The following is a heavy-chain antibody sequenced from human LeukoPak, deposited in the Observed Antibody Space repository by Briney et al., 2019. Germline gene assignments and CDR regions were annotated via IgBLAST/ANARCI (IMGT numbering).Heavy chain of an antibody. J-gene: IGHJ5*02. CDR1: GFTVSSSF. CDR3: ARPRDDNSGYYIS. V-gene: IGHV3-53*01. Sequence: GGSLRLSCAASGFTVSSSFMSWVRQAQGKGLEWVSLIYRGGTTYVADSVKGRFTVSRDISKNTLYLQMNSLRAEDTALYYCARPRDDNSGYYISWGQGSLVTVSS. D-gene: IGHD6-19*01. CDR2: IYRGGTT.